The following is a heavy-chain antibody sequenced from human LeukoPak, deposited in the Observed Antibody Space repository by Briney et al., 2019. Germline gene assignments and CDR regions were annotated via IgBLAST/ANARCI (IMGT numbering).Heavy chain of an antibody. Sequence: SETLSLTCDVYGGSFSGYFWSWIRQPSGKGLEWIGEINHGPSTNYNPSLESRVTISVDTSRNQFSLKLSSVTAADTAVYYCARALRDYDCVWGSYHNAFDLWGQGTMVTVSS. V-gene: IGHV4-34*01. CDR2: INHGPST. CDR1: GGSFSGYF. D-gene: IGHD3-16*01. J-gene: IGHJ3*01. CDR3: ARALRDYDCVWGSYHNAFDL.